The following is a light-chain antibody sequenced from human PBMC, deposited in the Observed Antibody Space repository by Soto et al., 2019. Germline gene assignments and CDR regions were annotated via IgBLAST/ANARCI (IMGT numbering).Light chain of an antibody. CDR2: GAS. CDR1: QSVSSK. J-gene: IGKJ3*01. Sequence: ETVMTQSPATLSVSPGERATLSCRASQSVSSKLAWYQQKVGQSPRLLIHGASTRATGVPARFSGSGSGTEFTLTISSLQSEDFAVYYCQQYNSWPFTFGPGTKADIK. CDR3: QQYNSWPFT. V-gene: IGKV3-15*01.